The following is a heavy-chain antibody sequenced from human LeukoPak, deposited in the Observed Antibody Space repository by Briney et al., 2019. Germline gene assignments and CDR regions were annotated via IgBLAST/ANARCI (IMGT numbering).Heavy chain of an antibody. D-gene: IGHD3-22*01. V-gene: IGHV3-49*05. CDR1: GFTFGDYA. CDR3: TRARRRNYDSSGYYH. Sequence: KPGGSLRLSCTASGFTFGDYAMSWFRQAPRKGLEWVGFIRSKAYGGTTEYAASVKGRFTISRDDSKSIAYLQMNSLKTEDTAVYYCTRARRRNYDSSGYYHWGQGTLVTVSS. J-gene: IGHJ5*02. CDR2: IRSKAYGGTT.